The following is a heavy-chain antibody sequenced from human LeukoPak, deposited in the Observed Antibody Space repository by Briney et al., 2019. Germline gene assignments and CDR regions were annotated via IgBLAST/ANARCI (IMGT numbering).Heavy chain of an antibody. D-gene: IGHD6-19*01. CDR3: VKDLSGWYSFDY. CDR1: GFTFSSCA. CDR2: INDYGTTT. V-gene: IGHV3-64D*09. J-gene: IGHJ4*02. Sequence: AGSLPLSCSASGFTFSSCAMHWVRQAPGMGLEYVSGINDYGTTTHYGDSVRGRVTISRDDSKNTVHLQMSSLRAEDTAVYYCVKDLSGWYSFDYWGERILVSVSS.